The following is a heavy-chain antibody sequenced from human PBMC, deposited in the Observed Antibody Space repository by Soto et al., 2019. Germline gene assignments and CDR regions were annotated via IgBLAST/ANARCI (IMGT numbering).Heavy chain of an antibody. V-gene: IGHV4-31*03. D-gene: IGHD5-18*01. CDR3: AREYTYGSNFFDC. Sequence: QVQLQESGPGLVKPSQTLSLTCTVSGGSISSAAYYWSWIRQHPGKGLEWIGYLSHSGSTYYTPSLKRRVIISADTSKNQFSLNVTSVTAADTAVYYCAREYTYGSNFFDCWGQGALVTVSS. CDR2: LSHSGST. CDR1: GGSISSAAYY. J-gene: IGHJ4*02.